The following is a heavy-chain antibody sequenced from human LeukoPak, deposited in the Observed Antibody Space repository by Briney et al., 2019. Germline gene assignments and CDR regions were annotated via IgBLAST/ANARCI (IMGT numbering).Heavy chain of an antibody. CDR1: GGTFSSYA. D-gene: IGHD2-15*01. CDR3: VGFSAGVAPPRAEYFQH. CDR2: IIPILGIA. Sequence: SVKVSCKASGGTFSSYAISWVRQAPGQGLEWMGRIIPILGIANYAQKFQGRVTITADKSTSTAYMELSSLRSEDTAVYYCVGFSAGVAPPRAEYFQHRGQGTLVTVSS. V-gene: IGHV1-69*04. J-gene: IGHJ1*01.